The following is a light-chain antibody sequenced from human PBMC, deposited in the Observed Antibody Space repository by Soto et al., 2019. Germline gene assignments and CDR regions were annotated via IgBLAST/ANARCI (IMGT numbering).Light chain of an antibody. CDR1: HGISSY. J-gene: IGKJ4*01. V-gene: IGKV1-9*01. CDR3: QQLNSYPLI. CDR2: AAS. Sequence: DIQLTQSPSFLSASVGDRVTITCRASHGISSYLAWYQQKPGKAPKLLIYAASTLQSGVPSRFSGSGSGTEFSLTSGSLQPEDFATYYCQQLNSYPLIFGGGTKVEIK.